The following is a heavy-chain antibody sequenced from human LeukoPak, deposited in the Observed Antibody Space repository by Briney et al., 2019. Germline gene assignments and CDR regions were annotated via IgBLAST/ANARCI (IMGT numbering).Heavy chain of an antibody. Sequence: GGSLRLSCAASGFTFSSYAMSWVRQAPGEGLEWVSAISGSGGSAYYADSVKGRFTISRDNSKNTLYLQMNSLRAEDTAVYYCAKSADYHYYGMDVWGQGTTVTVSS. J-gene: IGHJ6*02. CDR2: ISGSGGSA. CDR1: GFTFSSYA. D-gene: IGHD4/OR15-4a*01. CDR3: AKSADYHYYGMDV. V-gene: IGHV3-23*01.